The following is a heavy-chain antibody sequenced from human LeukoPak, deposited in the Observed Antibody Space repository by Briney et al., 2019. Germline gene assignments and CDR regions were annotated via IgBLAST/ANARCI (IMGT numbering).Heavy chain of an antibody. J-gene: IGHJ5*02. Sequence: SETLSLICAGYGGSFSGYYWSWIREPPGKGLEWIGEINHSGSTNYNPSLKSRVTISVDTSKNQFSLKLSAVTDADTAVYYCATHYLPSAMYNSFAPWGQGTLVTVSS. D-gene: IGHD2-2*01. CDR3: ATHYLPSAMYNSFAP. CDR1: GGSFSGYY. CDR2: INHSGST. V-gene: IGHV4-34*01.